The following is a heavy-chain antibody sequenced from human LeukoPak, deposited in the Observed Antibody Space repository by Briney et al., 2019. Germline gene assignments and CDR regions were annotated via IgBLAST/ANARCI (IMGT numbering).Heavy chain of an antibody. CDR3: ARYGSGSYYKHWFDP. D-gene: IGHD3-10*01. CDR1: GYSISSGYY. V-gene: IGHV4-38-2*02. Sequence: SSQTLSLTCTVSGYSISSGYYWGWIRQPPGKGLEWIGSIYHSGSTYYNPSLKSRVTISVDTSKNQFSLKLSSVTAADTAVYYCARYGSGSYYKHWFDPWGQGTLVTVSS. J-gene: IGHJ5*02. CDR2: IYHSGST.